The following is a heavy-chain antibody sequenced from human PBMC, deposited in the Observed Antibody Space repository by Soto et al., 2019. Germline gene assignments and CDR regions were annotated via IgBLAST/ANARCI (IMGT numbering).Heavy chain of an antibody. D-gene: IGHD2-15*01. Sequence: QITLKESGPTLVKPTQTLTLTCTFSGFSLSTSGVGVAWIRQPPGKALEWLALIYWDDDKRYSPSLNSRLAITKDTSTNQVVLTMTNMNPVDTATYYCAHRGRSGGWHYFDYWGQGTLVTVSS. CDR1: GFSLSTSGVG. CDR3: AHRGRSGGWHYFDY. J-gene: IGHJ4*02. CDR2: IYWDDDK. V-gene: IGHV2-5*02.